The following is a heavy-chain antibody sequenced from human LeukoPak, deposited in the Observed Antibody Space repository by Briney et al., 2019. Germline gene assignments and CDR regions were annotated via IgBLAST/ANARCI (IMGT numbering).Heavy chain of an antibody. D-gene: IGHD4-17*01. J-gene: IGHJ4*02. Sequence: VASVKVSCKASGGTFSSYAISWVRQAPGQGLEWMGGIIPIFGTANHAQKFQGRVTITADESTSTAYMELSSLRSEDTAVYYCARARYGNFDYWGQGTLVTVSS. V-gene: IGHV1-69*13. CDR2: IIPIFGTA. CDR1: GGTFSSYA. CDR3: ARARYGNFDY.